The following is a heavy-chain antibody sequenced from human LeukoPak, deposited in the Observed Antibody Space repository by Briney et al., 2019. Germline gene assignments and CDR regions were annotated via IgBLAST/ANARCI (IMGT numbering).Heavy chain of an antibody. J-gene: IGHJ5*02. D-gene: IGHD6-19*01. CDR3: ARSPWAAVAVSFWFDP. CDR2: INPNSGGT. V-gene: IGHV1-2*02. CDR1: GYTFTGYY. Sequence: GASVKVSCKASGYTFTGYYMRWVRQAPGQGLEWMGWINPNSGGTNYAQKFQGRVTMTRDTSISTAYMELSRLRSDDTAVYYCARSPWAAVAVSFWFDPWGQGTLVTVSS.